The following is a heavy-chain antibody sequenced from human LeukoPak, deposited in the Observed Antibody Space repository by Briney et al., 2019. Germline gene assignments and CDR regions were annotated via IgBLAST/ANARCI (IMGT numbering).Heavy chain of an antibody. CDR2: ISWDGGST. CDR3: AKDSRAGLIAVPYSYMDV. D-gene: IGHD6-19*01. V-gene: IGHV3-43*01. CDR1: GFTFSSYT. Sequence: PGGSLRLSCAASGFTFSSYTMHWVRQAPGKGLEWVSLISWDGGSTYYADSVKGRFTISKDNSKNSLYLQMNSLRTEDTALYYCAKDSRAGLIAVPYSYMDVWGKGTTVTISS. J-gene: IGHJ6*03.